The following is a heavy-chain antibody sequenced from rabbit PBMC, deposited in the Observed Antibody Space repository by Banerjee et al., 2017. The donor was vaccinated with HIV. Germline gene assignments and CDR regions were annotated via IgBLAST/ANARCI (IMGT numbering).Heavy chain of an antibody. CDR2: IYVGGSGI. V-gene: IGHV1S40*01. CDR3: ARKARYVGWTFNL. J-gene: IGHJ4*01. CDR1: GFSFSSDYD. D-gene: IGHD4-2*01. Sequence: QSLEESGGDLVKPGASLTLTCTASGFSFSSDYDMCWVRQAPGKGLEWIACIYVGGSGIYYANWAKGRFTISKTSSTTVTLQMTSLTAADTATYFCARKARYVGWTFNLWGPGTLVTVS.